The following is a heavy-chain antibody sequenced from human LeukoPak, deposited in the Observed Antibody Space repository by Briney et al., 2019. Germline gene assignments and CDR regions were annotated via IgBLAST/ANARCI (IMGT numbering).Heavy chain of an antibody. D-gene: IGHD6-13*01. CDR1: GGSISSYY. Sequence: SETLSLTCTVSGGSISSYYWSWIRQPPGKGLDWIGYIYYSGSTNYNPSLKSRVTISVHTSKNEFSLKLSSVTAADTAVYYCGRIAAGGHGFDYWGQGTLVTVSS. CDR3: GRIAAGGHGFDY. CDR2: IYYSGST. J-gene: IGHJ4*02. V-gene: IGHV4-59*08.